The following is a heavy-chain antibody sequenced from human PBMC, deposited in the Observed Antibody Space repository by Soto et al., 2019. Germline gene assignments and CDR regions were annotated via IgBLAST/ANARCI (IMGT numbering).Heavy chain of an antibody. Sequence: SETLSLTCTVSGDSIISSDFYWGWVRQPPGKGLEWIGSIFYLGSSYYNPSLKSRVTMSVDTSKSQFSLRLRSVTAADTALYFCARHSLALRKNNWFDPWGQGIMVTVSS. CDR2: IFYLGSS. CDR3: ARHSLALRKNNWFDP. D-gene: IGHD3-3*02. J-gene: IGHJ5*02. V-gene: IGHV4-39*01. CDR1: GDSIISSDFY.